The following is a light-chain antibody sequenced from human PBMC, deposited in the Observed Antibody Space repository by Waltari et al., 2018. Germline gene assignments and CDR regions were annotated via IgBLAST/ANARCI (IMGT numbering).Light chain of an antibody. CDR1: TSDIGGYKY. Sequence: QSALTQPASVSGSPGQSITISCAGTTSDIGGYKYVSWYQQHAGKAPKLLIYEVSSRPSGVSKRCSGAKSGDTASLTIAGLQAEDEADYCGSSYTSTATRLFCGGTKMTVL. J-gene: IGLJ3*02. CDR2: EVS. CDR3: SSYTSTATRL. V-gene: IGLV2-14*01.